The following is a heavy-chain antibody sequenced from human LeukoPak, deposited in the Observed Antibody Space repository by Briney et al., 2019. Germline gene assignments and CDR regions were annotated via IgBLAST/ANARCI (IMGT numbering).Heavy chain of an antibody. J-gene: IGHJ5*02. Sequence: SETLSLTCTVSGGSISSSSYYWGWIRQPPGKGLEWIGYIYYSGSTYYNPSLKSRVTISVDTSKNQFSLKLSSVTAADTAVYYCARHSSSSWYMLGHRWFDPWGQGTLVTVSS. CDR2: IYYSGST. CDR1: GGSISSSSYY. V-gene: IGHV4-39*01. D-gene: IGHD6-13*01. CDR3: ARHSSSSWYMLGHRWFDP.